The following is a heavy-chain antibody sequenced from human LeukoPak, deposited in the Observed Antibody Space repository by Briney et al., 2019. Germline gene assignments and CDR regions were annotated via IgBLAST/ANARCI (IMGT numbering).Heavy chain of an antibody. Sequence: GGSLRLSCAASGFTFSSYAMSWVRQAPGKGLEWVSAISGSGGSTYYADSVTGRFPISRDNSKNTLYLKMNSLRAEDTAVYYCAKFKAKYVDTALGDYWGQGTLVTVSS. V-gene: IGHV3-23*01. D-gene: IGHD5-18*01. CDR1: GFTFSSYA. CDR2: ISGSGGST. J-gene: IGHJ4*02. CDR3: AKFKAKYVDTALGDY.